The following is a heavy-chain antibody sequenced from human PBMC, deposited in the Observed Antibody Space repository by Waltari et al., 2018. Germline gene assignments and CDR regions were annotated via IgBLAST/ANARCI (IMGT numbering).Heavy chain of an antibody. CDR1: GSSFSDYS. V-gene: IGHV3-21*01. CDR3: ARVIVYSDSPVCDF. D-gene: IGHD2-21*01. J-gene: IGHJ4*01. Sequence: EVQLVESGGGLVNPGGSLRLSCAACGSSFSDYSMTWVRQAPGKGLEWVSSISSADYSLDADSMKGRFIISRDNAKNSLYLQMNGLSGEDTAVYYCARVIVYSDSPVCDFWGQGTLVIVSS. CDR2: ISSADYS.